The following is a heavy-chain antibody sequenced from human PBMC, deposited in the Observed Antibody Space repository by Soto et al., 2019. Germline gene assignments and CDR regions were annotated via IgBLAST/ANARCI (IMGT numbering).Heavy chain of an antibody. CDR2: INHSGST. CDR3: ARNALGYCSGGSCYL. D-gene: IGHD2-15*01. V-gene: IGHV4-34*01. Sequence: SETLSLTCAVYGGSFSGYYWSWIRQPPGKGLEWIGEINHSGSTNYNPSLKSRVTISVDTSKNQFSLKLSSVTAADTAVYYCARNALGYCSGGSCYLWGQGTLVTVSS. J-gene: IGHJ5*02. CDR1: GGSFSGYY.